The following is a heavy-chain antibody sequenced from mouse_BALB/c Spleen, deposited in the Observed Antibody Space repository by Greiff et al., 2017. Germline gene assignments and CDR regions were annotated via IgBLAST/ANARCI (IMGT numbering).Heavy chain of an antibody. CDR3: AGIYYDYDFAD. V-gene: IGHV3-1*02. Sequence: VQLKESGPDLVKPSQSLSLSCTVTGYSITSGYSWHWIRQFPGNKLEWMGNIHYSGSTNYNPSLKSRISITRDTSKNQFFLQLNSVTTEDTATYYCAGIYYDYDFADWGQGTLVTVSA. J-gene: IGHJ3*01. CDR1: GYSITSGYS. CDR2: IHYSGST. D-gene: IGHD2-4*01.